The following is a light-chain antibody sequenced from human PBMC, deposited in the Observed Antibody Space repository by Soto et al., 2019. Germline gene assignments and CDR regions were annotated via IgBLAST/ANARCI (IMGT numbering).Light chain of an antibody. CDR2: EDS. CDR3: SSFKGTNSFV. CDR1: SSDVGSYNL. V-gene: IGLV2-14*02. J-gene: IGLJ7*01. Sequence: QSALTQPASVSGSPGQSITISCTGTSSDVGSYNLVSWYQQHPGKAPKLMIYEDSKRPSGVSNRIFASKSGNTASLTVSGLQADDEANYYCSSFKGTNSFVFGTGTQLTVL.